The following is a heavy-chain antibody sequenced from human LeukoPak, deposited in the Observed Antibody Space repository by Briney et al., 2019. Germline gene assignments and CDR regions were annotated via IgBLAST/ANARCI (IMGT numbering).Heavy chain of an antibody. J-gene: IGHJ5*02. CDR2: INHSGSA. V-gene: IGHV4-34*01. CDR3: ARGSDRSRFDP. CDR1: GFTFSSYA. Sequence: GSLRLSCAASGFTFSSYAMSWIRQPPGKGLEWIGEINHSGSANYNPSLKSRVTISVDTSKNQFSLKLSSVTAADTAVYYCARGSDRSRFDPWGQGTLVTVSS. D-gene: IGHD6-13*01.